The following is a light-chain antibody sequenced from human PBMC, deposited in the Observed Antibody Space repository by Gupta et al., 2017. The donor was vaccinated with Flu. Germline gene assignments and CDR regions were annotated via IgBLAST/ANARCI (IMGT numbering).Light chain of an antibody. V-gene: IGLV1-44*01. CDR1: TPNIGNNP. J-gene: IGLJ1*01. CDR3: TSWDGSLESHV. CDR2: ANN. Sequence: QSVLTQPPSVSGTPGQGVSISCSGSTPNIGNNPVNWFQQLPGTAPKLLIYANNQRPSGVPDRFSGSKSGTSASLVISGLQSEDEADYYCTSWDGSLESHVFGAGTNVSVL.